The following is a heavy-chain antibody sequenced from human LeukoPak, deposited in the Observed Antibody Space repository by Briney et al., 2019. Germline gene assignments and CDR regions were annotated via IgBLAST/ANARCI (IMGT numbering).Heavy chain of an antibody. CDR1: GFTFSNYA. CDR3: ARDYYFDH. CDR2: IGGSGGST. Sequence: PGGSLRLSCAASGFTFSNYAMSWVRQAPGKGLEWVSSIGGSGGSTYYADSVKGRFTISRDNSQNTLYLQMNSLRAEDTAVYYCARDYYFDHLGQGTLVTVSS. V-gene: IGHV3-23*01. J-gene: IGHJ4*02.